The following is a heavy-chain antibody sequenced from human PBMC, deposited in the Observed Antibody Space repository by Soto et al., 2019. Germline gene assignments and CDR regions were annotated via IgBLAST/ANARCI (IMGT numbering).Heavy chain of an antibody. J-gene: IGHJ4*02. Sequence: GGSLRLSCAASGFTFNSYAMSWVRQAPGKGLEWVSAVTGSGSSTYYADSVKGRFTISRDNSKNTLYLQMSSLRVEDTAVYYCATSVYHISYGYWGQGTLVTVSS. V-gene: IGHV3-23*01. D-gene: IGHD1-20*01. CDR3: ATSVYHISYGY. CDR2: VTGSGSST. CDR1: GFTFNSYA.